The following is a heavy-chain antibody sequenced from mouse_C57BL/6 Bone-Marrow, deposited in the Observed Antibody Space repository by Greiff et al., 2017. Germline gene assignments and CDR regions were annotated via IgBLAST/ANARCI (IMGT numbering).Heavy chain of an antibody. D-gene: IGHD1-1*01. CDR1: GYTFTSYD. Sequence: QVQLKESGPELVKPGASVKLSCKASGYTFTSYDINWVKQRPGQGLEWIGWIYPRDGSTKYNEKFKGKATLTVDTSSSTAYMELHSLTSEDSAVYFCASPHYYGSSYSFAYWGQGTLVTVSA. V-gene: IGHV1-85*01. CDR3: ASPHYYGSSYSFAY. J-gene: IGHJ3*01. CDR2: IYPRDGST.